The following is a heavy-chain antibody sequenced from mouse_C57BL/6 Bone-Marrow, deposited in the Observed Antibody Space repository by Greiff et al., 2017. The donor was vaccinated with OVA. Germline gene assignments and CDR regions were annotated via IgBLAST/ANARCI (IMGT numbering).Heavy chain of an antibody. V-gene: IGHV1-26*01. J-gene: IGHJ2*01. Sequence: VQLQQSGPELVKPGASVKLSCKASGYTFTDYYMNWVKQSHGKSLEWIGDINPNNGGTSYNQKFKGKATLTVDQSSSTAYMELRSLTSEDSAVYYCARQDCDFDYWGQGTTLTVSS. CDR3: ARQDCDFDY. CDR1: GYTFTDYY. CDR2: INPNNGGT.